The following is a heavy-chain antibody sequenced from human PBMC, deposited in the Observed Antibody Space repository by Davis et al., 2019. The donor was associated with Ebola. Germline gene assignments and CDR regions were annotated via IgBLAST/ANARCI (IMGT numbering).Heavy chain of an antibody. CDR1: GFTFSTYA. D-gene: IGHD6-6*01. Sequence: PGGSLRLSCAGSGFTFSTYAMTWVRQAPGKGLEWVSRISGSGGDPHYADSVKGRFTISRDNAKNTLYLQMNTLRAEDTAVYYCARAKYYGMDVWGKGTTVTV. V-gene: IGHV3-23*01. CDR2: ISGSGGDP. J-gene: IGHJ6*04. CDR3: ARAKYYGMDV.